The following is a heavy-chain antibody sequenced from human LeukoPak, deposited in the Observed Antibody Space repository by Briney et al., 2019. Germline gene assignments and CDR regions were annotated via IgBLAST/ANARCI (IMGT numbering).Heavy chain of an antibody. J-gene: IGHJ4*02. CDR2: VNAYNGNT. D-gene: IGHD1-1*01. V-gene: IGHV1-18*01. Sequence: ASVEVSCKASGYTFSSYGFSWVRQAPGQGLEWMGCVNAYNGNTNYAQNLQGRVTMTTDTSTSTAYMELRSLRSDDTAVYYCARRQGTTLNFDYWGQGTLVTVSS. CDR3: ARRQGTTLNFDY. CDR1: GYTFSSYG.